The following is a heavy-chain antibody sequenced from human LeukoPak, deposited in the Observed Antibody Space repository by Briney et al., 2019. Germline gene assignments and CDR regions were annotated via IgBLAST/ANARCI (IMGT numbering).Heavy chain of an antibody. CDR3: AKATGDGRGG. J-gene: IGHJ4*02. Sequence: GGSLRLSCAASGFTFSSYGMHWVRQAPGKGLEWVAVISYDGSNKYYADSVKSRFTISRDNSKNTLYLQMNSLRAEDTAVYYCAKATGDGRGGWGQGTLVTVSS. CDR1: GFTFSSYG. D-gene: IGHD7-27*01. CDR2: ISYDGSNK. V-gene: IGHV3-30*18.